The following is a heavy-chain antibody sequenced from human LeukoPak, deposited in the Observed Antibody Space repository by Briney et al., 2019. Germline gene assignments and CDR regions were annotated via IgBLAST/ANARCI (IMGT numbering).Heavy chain of an antibody. D-gene: IGHD5-12*01. CDR2: ISSSSSYI. J-gene: IGHJ4*02. Sequence: PGGSLRLSCAASGFTFSTYSMNWVRQAPGKGLEWVSSISSSSSYIYYADSVKGRFTISRDNAKNSLYLQMNSLRAEDTAVYYCARDPGSYSGYDIYFDYWGQGTLVTVSS. CDR3: ARDPGSYSGYDIYFDY. CDR1: GFTFSTYS. V-gene: IGHV3-21*01.